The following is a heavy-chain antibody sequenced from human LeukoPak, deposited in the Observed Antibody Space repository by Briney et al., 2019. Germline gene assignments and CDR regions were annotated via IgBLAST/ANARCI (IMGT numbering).Heavy chain of an antibody. J-gene: IGHJ4*02. CDR2: IIPILGIA. CDR3: ARFKAGFWYYLDY. D-gene: IGHD6-19*01. CDR1: GGTFSSYA. V-gene: IGHV1-69*04. Sequence: ASVKVSCKASGGTFSSYAISWVRQAPGQGLEWMGRIIPILGIANYAQKFQGRVTITADKSTSTAYMELSSPRSEDTAVYYCARFKAGFWYYLDYWGQGTLVTVSS.